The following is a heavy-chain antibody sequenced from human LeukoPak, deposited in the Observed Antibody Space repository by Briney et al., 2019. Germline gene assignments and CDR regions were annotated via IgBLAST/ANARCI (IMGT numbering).Heavy chain of an antibody. CDR1: GFTFSDYT. CDR3: ARDKVCSSTSCYYMDV. J-gene: IGHJ6*03. D-gene: IGHD2-2*01. CDR2: ISSSSSSTI. V-gene: IGHV3-48*01. Sequence: PGGSLRLSCAASGFTFSDYTMNWVRQAPGKGLECVSYISSSSSSTIYYADSVKGQFTISRDNAKNSLYLQMNSLRAEDTAVYYCARDKVCSSTSCYYMDVWGKGTTVTVSS.